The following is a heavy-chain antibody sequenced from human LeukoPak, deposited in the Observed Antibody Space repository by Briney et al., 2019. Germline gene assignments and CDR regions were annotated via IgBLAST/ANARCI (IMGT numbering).Heavy chain of an antibody. CDR1: GFTFSSYG. J-gene: IGHJ4*02. Sequence: QSGGSLRLSCAASGFTFSSYGMHWVRQAPGKGLEWVAVISYDGSNKYYADSVKGRFTISRDNSKNTLYLQMNSLRAEDTAVYYCARDTSWVGSSWYCDYWGQGTLVTVSS. CDR2: ISYDGSNK. CDR3: ARDTSWVGSSWYCDY. D-gene: IGHD6-13*01. V-gene: IGHV3-30*03.